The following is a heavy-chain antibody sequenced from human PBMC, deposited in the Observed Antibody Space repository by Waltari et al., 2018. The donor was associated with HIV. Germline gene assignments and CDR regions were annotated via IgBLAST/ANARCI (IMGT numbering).Heavy chain of an antibody. Sequence: EVQLVESGGGLVQPGGSRRPSCSASGFTLRSYWTAWVRQAPGKGLVWVSGINRDGSTIRYADSVKGRFTISRDNAKNTLYLQMNSLRAEDTALYYCARGQYYSMDVWGQGTTVTVSS. D-gene: IGHD3-10*01. CDR2: INRDGSTI. CDR1: GFTLRSYW. CDR3: ARGQYYSMDV. J-gene: IGHJ6*02. V-gene: IGHV3-74*01.